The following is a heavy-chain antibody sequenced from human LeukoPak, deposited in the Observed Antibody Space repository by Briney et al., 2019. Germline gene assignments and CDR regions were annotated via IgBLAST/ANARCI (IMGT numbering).Heavy chain of an antibody. CDR1: GFTFSSYA. D-gene: IGHD1-26*01. CDR2: ISGSGGST. V-gene: IGHV3-23*01. CDR3: AKDRSVGASDY. Sequence: GGSLRLSCAASGFTFSSYAMSWVRQAPGKGLEWVSAISGSGGSTYYADSVKGRFTISRDNSESTLYLQINSLRAEDTAVYYCAKDRSVGASDYWGQGTLVTVSS. J-gene: IGHJ4*02.